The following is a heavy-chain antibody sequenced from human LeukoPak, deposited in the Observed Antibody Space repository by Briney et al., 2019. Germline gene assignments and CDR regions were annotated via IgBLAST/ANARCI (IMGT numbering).Heavy chain of an antibody. J-gene: IGHJ4*02. CDR2: ISYDGSNK. CDR1: GFTVSSYA. D-gene: IGHD1-1*01. Sequence: AGGSLRLSCAASGFTVSSYAMHWVRQAPGKGLEWVAVISYDGSNKYYADSVKGRFTISRDNSKNTLYLQMNSLRAEDTAVYYYAREGTGYSWDYWGQGTLVTVSS. CDR3: AREGTGYSWDY. V-gene: IGHV3-30-3*01.